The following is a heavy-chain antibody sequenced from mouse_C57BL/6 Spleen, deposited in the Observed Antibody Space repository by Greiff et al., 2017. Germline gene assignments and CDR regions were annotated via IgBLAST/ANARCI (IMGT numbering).Heavy chain of an antibody. CDR1: GYSFTRYY. V-gene: IGHV1-66*01. CDR3: ARSNFDY. Sequence: VQLQQSGPELVKPGASVKISCKASGYSFTRYYIHWVKQRPGQGLEWIGWIYPGSGNNKYNEKFKGKATLTAETSSSTAYMQLSSLTSEDSAVYYCARSNFDYWGQGTTRTVSS. J-gene: IGHJ2*01. CDR2: IYPGSGNN.